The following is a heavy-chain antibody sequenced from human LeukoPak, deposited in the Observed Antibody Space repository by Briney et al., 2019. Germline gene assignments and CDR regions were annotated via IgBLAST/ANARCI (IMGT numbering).Heavy chain of an antibody. Sequence: SETLSLTCTVSGDSISSSTYYWGWIRPPPGKGLEWIGSIYYSGTTYYNPSLKSRVTISVDTSKNQFSLKLSSVTAADTAVYYCARHKGTTLDYWGQGTLVTVSS. V-gene: IGHV4-39*01. CDR3: ARHKGTTLDY. CDR2: IYYSGTT. D-gene: IGHD4-17*01. J-gene: IGHJ4*02. CDR1: GDSISSSTYY.